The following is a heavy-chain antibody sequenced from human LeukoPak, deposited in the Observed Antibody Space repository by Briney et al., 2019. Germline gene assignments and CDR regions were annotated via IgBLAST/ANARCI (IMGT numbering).Heavy chain of an antibody. V-gene: IGHV4-59*08. D-gene: IGHD3-22*01. CDR1: GGSISSYY. CDR3: ARAPQQSSGYLDY. CDR2: IYYSGST. Sequence: SETLSLTCTVSGGSISSYYWSWIRQPPGKGLEWIGYIYYSGSTNYNPPLKSRVTISVDTSKNQFSLKLSSVTAADTAVYYCARAPQQSSGYLDYWGQGTLVTVSS. J-gene: IGHJ4*02.